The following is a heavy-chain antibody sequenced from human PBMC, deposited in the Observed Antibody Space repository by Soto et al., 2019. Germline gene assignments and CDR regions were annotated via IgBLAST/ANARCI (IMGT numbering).Heavy chain of an antibody. Sequence: SETLSLTCTVSGGSISSYYWSWIRQPPGKGLEWIGYIYYSGSTNYNPSLKSRATISVDTSKNQFSLKLSSVTAADTAVYYCARVGRRGSLVRWGQGTLVTVSS. CDR2: IYYSGST. V-gene: IGHV4-59*01. D-gene: IGHD1-26*01. J-gene: IGHJ4*02. CDR3: ARVGRRGSLVR. CDR1: GGSISSYY.